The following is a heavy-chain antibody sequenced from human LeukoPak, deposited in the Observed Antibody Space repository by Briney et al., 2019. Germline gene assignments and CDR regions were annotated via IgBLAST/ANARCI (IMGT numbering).Heavy chain of an antibody. CDR3: ARIHGSGSYYNHEPTTGGGDNYYYMDV. Sequence: GESLKISCKGSGYSFTSYWIGWVRQMPGKGLEWMGIIYPGDSDTRYSPSFQGQVTISADKSISTAYLQWSSLKASDTAMYYCARIHGSGSYYNHEPTTGGGDNYYYMDVWGKGTTVTVSS. CDR1: GYSFTSYW. D-gene: IGHD3-10*01. V-gene: IGHV5-51*01. J-gene: IGHJ6*03. CDR2: IYPGDSDT.